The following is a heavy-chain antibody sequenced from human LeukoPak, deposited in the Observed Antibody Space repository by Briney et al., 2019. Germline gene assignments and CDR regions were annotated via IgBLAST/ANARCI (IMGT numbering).Heavy chain of an antibody. CDR2: IYYSGST. Sequence: PSETLSLTCTVSGGSISSSSYYWGWIRQPPGKGLEWIGSIYYSGSTYYNPSLKSRVTISVDRSKNQFSLKLSSVTAADTAVYYCARGTLMVRGVRGYGMDVWGQGTTVTVSS. CDR3: ARGTLMVRGVRGYGMDV. D-gene: IGHD3-10*01. V-gene: IGHV4-39*07. J-gene: IGHJ6*02. CDR1: GGSISSSSYY.